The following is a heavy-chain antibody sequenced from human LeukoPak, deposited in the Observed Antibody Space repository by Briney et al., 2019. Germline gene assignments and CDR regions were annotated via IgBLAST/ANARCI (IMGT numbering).Heavy chain of an antibody. Sequence: ASVKVSCKASGYTFTGYYMHWVRQAPGQGLEWMGWINPNSGGTNYAQKFQGRVTMTRDMSISTDYMALSRLRSDDTAVFYCARSLYRGYSYGPNYYYYYMDVWGKGTTVTVSS. CDR2: INPNSGGT. V-gene: IGHV1-2*02. D-gene: IGHD5-18*01. CDR3: ARSLYRGYSYGPNYYYYYMDV. CDR1: GYTFTGYY. J-gene: IGHJ6*03.